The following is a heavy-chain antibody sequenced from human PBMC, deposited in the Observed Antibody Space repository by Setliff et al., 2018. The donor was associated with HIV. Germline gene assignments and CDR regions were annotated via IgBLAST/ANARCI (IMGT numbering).Heavy chain of an antibody. Sequence: SETLSLPCTVSDGSMSSYFWSWIRQPAGKGLEWIGRIYTSGITNYNPSLKSRVTLSVDTSKSQFSLSLSAVTAADTAVYYCARESTGSVRGLDFWGQGTLVTVSS. V-gene: IGHV4-4*07. D-gene: IGHD1-26*01. CDR1: DGSMSSYF. CDR3: ARESTGSVRGLDF. CDR2: IYTSGIT. J-gene: IGHJ4*02.